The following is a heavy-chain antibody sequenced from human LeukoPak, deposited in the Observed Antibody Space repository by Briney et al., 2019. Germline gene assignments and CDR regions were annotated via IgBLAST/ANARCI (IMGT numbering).Heavy chain of an antibody. Sequence: PSETLSLTCAVSGVSISGGGYSWSWIRQPPGKGLEWIGYIYHSGSTYYNPSLKSRVTISVDRSKNQFSLKLSSVTAADTAVYYCARVLVNAFDIWGQGTMVTVSS. D-gene: IGHD2-8*02. CDR1: GVSISGGGYS. V-gene: IGHV4-30-2*01. J-gene: IGHJ3*02. CDR2: IYHSGST. CDR3: ARVLVNAFDI.